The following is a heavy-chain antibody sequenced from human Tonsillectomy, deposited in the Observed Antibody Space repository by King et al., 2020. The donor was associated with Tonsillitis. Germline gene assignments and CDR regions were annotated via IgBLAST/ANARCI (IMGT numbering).Heavy chain of an antibody. J-gene: IGHJ6*02. V-gene: IGHV1-2*04. CDR2: INPNSGGT. CDR3: ARDRALILTGYYDYYGMDV. D-gene: IGHD3-9*01. Sequence: VQLVQSGAEVKKPGASVKVSCKASGYTFTAYYMHWVRQAPGQGLEWMGWINPNSGGTNYAQQFQGWVTMTRDTSISTAYMELSRLRSDDTAGYYCARDRALILTGYYDYYGMDVWGQGTKVTVSS. CDR1: GYTFTAYY.